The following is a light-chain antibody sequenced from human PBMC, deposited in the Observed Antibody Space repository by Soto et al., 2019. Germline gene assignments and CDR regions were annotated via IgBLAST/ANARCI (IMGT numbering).Light chain of an antibody. CDR1: QDISKY. J-gene: IGKJ4*01. CDR2: DSF. Sequence: DIQMTQSPSSLSASVGDRVTITCQASQDISKYLNWYQQKPGKAPKLLIYDSFNLQTGVPSGFSGSGSGTDFTFTISSLQPEDVATYYCQHYDNLPLTFGGGSKVEIK. V-gene: IGKV1-33*01. CDR3: QHYDNLPLT.